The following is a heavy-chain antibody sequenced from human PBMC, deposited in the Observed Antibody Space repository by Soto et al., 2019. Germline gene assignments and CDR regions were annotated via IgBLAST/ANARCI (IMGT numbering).Heavy chain of an antibody. D-gene: IGHD4-17*01. V-gene: IGHV3-30-3*01. CDR1: GFTFNIYA. J-gene: IGHJ6*02. CDR3: AREDDYGYRYINHGLDV. Sequence: SLRLSCSASGFTFNIYALHWVRQAPGKGLEWVAVISFDGTKKYYSDSVKGRFTISRDNLKNTLYLQMNNLRVEDAALYFCAREDDYGYRYINHGLDVWGQGTTVTAP. CDR2: ISFDGTKK.